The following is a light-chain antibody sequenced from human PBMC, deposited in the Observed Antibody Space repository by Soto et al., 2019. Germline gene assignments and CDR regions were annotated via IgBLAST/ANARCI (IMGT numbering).Light chain of an antibody. CDR2: EDN. J-gene: IGLJ2*01. V-gene: IGLV6-57*04. CDR3: QSYDTSTVV. Sequence: NFMLTQPHSVSESPGKTVTISCTRSSGSIASNSVQWYQQRPRSAPTTVIYEDNQRPSGVPDRFSGSTDGSSNSASLTISGLQTEDEADYYCQSYDTSTVVFGGGTQLTVL. CDR1: SGSIASNS.